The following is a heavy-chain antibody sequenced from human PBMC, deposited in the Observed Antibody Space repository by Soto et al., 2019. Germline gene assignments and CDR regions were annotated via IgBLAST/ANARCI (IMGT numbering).Heavy chain of an antibody. CDR2: IYSSGST. CDR3: ARMVPSNIMDY. D-gene: IGHD2-15*01. V-gene: IGHV4-59*08. Sequence: SETLSLTCTVSGGSISSYYWSWIRQPPGKGLEWIGYIYSSGSTNYNPSLKSRVTISVDTSKNQFSLKVSSVTAADTAVYYCARMVPSNIMDYWGQGTLVTVSS. CDR1: GGSISSYY. J-gene: IGHJ4*02.